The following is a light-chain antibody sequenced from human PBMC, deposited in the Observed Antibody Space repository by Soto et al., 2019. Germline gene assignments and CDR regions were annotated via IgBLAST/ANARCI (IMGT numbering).Light chain of an antibody. CDR2: KAS. CDR1: QNIINW. J-gene: IGKJ1*01. Sequence: DVQMTPSPSTLSASIGDRVNITCRASQNIINWLAWYQQKRGKAPKLLIYKASSLESGVPSRFSGSGSGTEFTLTISSLQPDDFATYYCQQYNYNPWTFGQGTKVDIK. V-gene: IGKV1-5*03. CDR3: QQYNYNPWT.